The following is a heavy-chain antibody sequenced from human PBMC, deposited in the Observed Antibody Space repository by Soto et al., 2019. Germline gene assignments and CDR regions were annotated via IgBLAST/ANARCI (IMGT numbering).Heavy chain of an antibody. J-gene: IGHJ4*02. Sequence: QITLKESGPTLVKPTQTLTLTCTVSGFSLTTSGLGLGWIRQPPGKALECLAVIYWVDDKRYSPSLKSRLTITQDTSNNQVVLTMTNMDPVDTATYYCARREWLGFDYWGQGTPVTVSS. CDR3: ARREWLGFDY. D-gene: IGHD6-19*01. CDR1: GFSLTTSGLG. V-gene: IGHV2-5*02. CDR2: IYWVDDK.